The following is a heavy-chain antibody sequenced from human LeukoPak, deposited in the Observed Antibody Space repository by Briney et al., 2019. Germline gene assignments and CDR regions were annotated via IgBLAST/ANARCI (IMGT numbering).Heavy chain of an antibody. CDR1: GGSISSGGYY. CDR3: ARDRHSSMDV. D-gene: IGHD2/OR15-2a*01. CDR2: IYYSGST. V-gene: IGHV4-31*03. Sequence: SETLSLTCTVSGGSISSGGYYWSWIRQHPGKGLEWIGYIYYSGSTYYNPSLKSRVTISVDTSKNQFSLKLSSVTAADTAVYYCARDRHSSMDVWGKGTTVTVSS. J-gene: IGHJ6*04.